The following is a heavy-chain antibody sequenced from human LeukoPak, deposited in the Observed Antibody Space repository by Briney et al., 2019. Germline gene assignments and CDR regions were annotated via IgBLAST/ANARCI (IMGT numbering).Heavy chain of an antibody. CDR1: DSSFSNYW. Sequence: GESLKISCEGSDSSFSNYWIGWLRQMPGKGLEWMGIINPVNSQTSYSPSFQGQVTMSADKSITTAYLQWSSLKASDTAMYYCERHVRSGNCRRFDYWGQGTLVTVSS. V-gene: IGHV5-51*01. J-gene: IGHJ4*02. CDR3: ERHVRSGNCRRFDY. D-gene: IGHD1-26*01. CDR2: INPVNSQT.